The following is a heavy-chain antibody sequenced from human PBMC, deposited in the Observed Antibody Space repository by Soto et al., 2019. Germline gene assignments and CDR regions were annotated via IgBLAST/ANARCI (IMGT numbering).Heavy chain of an antibody. J-gene: IGHJ4*02. CDR1: GGSFSGYY. CDR2: INHSGST. Sequence: SETLSLTCAVYGGSFSGYYWSWIRQPPGKGLEWIGEINHSGSTNYNPSLKSRVTISVDTSKNQFSLKLSSVTAADTAVYYCARGGIAAAETEYYFDYWGQGTLVTVSS. V-gene: IGHV4-34*01. D-gene: IGHD6-13*01. CDR3: ARGGIAAAETEYYFDY.